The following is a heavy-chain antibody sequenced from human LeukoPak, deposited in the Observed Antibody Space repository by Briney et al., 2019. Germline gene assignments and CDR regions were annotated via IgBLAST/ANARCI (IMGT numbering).Heavy chain of an antibody. J-gene: IGHJ4*02. D-gene: IGHD6-6*01. CDR3: ARAQLYSSSSGGDY. Sequence: PSETLSLTCTVSGGSISSGGYYWSWIRQPPGKGLEWIGYIYHSGSTYYNPSLKSRDTISVDRSKNQFSLKLSSVTAADTAVYYCARAQLYSSSSGGDYWGQGTLVTVSS. V-gene: IGHV4-30-2*01. CDR1: GGSISSGGYY. CDR2: IYHSGST.